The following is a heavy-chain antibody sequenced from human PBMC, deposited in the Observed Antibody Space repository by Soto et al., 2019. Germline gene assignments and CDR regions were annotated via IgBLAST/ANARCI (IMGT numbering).Heavy chain of an antibody. D-gene: IGHD3-3*01. CDR1: GGTFSSYA. J-gene: IGHJ4*02. CDR3: ARGPYYDFWSGYRFDY. CDR2: IIPIFGTA. V-gene: IGHV1-69*01. Sequence: QVQLVQSGAEVKKPGSSVKVSCKASGGTFSSYAISWVRQAPGQGLEWMGGIIPIFGTANYAQKFQGRVTITADESTSTAYMELGSLRSDDTAVYYCARGPYYDFWSGYRFDYWGQGTLVTVSS.